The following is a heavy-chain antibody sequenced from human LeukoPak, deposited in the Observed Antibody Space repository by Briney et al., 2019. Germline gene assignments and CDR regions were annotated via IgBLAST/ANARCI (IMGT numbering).Heavy chain of an antibody. CDR2: IYYSGST. D-gene: IGHD4-23*01. CDR3: ARETSGTVVMPDAFDI. V-gene: IGHV4-59*01. J-gene: IGHJ3*02. Sequence: SETLSLTCTVSGGSLSSYYWSWIRQPPGKGLEWIGYIYYSGSTNYNPSLKSRVTISVDTSKNQFSLKLSSVTAADTAVYYCARETSGTVVMPDAFDIWGQGTMVTVSS. CDR1: GGSLSSYY.